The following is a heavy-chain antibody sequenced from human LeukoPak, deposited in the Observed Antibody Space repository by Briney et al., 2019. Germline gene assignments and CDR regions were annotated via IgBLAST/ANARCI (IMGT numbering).Heavy chain of an antibody. CDR1: GFTFNSYG. Sequence: GKSLRLSCAASGFTFNSYGMHWVRQAPGKGLEWVALIWYGGSKKYYADSVKGRFTISRDNSKNTLYLQMSSLRAEDTAVLYCVRDFGSGYYLDYWGQGTLVTVSS. D-gene: IGHD3-10*01. CDR2: IWYGGSKK. J-gene: IGHJ4*02. V-gene: IGHV3-33*01. CDR3: VRDFGSGYYLDY.